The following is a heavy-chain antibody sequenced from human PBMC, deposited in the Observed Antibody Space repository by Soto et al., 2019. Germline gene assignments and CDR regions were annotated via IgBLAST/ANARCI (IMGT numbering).Heavy chain of an antibody. Sequence: QLQLVQSGAEVKKPGSSVKVSCKASGGTFSNSAISWVRQAPGQWLEWMGGIIPMFGTSNHAQKFQGRVTITADESTSTAYMELNSLRSEDTAVYYCARVGREYSSPDYHYYGLDVWGQGTTVTVSS. D-gene: IGHD6-13*01. CDR2: IIPMFGTS. V-gene: IGHV1-69*01. CDR3: ARVGREYSSPDYHYYGLDV. CDR1: GGTFSNSA. J-gene: IGHJ6*02.